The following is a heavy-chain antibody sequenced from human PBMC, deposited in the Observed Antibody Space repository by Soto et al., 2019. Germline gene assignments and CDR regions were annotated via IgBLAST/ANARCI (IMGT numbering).Heavy chain of an antibody. CDR1: GYTFTNHG. J-gene: IGHJ4*02. CDR3: ARDRDYYGDPGH. D-gene: IGHD3-10*01. V-gene: IGHV1-18*01. CDR2: ISASNGNT. Sequence: ASVKVSCKASGYTFTNHGITWVRQAPGQGLEWMGWISASNGNTNYAQKFQARVTMTTDRSTSTAYMELRSLRSDDTAVYYCARDRDYYGDPGHWGQGTLLTVSS.